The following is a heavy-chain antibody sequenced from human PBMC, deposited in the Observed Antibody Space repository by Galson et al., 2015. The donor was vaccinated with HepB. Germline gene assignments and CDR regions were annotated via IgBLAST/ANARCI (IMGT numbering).Heavy chain of an antibody. J-gene: IGHJ6*01. Sequence: SLRLSCAASGFSFSTYGMEWVRQTPGKGLEWVAIIWPDTITAYYAESVKGRFTISRDNSHNMVFLQMNGLRDEDTATYYCVKEGPPSLGFGMDAWGQGASVIVSS. V-gene: IGHV3-33*06. CDR2: IWPDTITA. D-gene: IGHD3-16*01. CDR3: VKEGPPSLGFGMDA. CDR1: GFSFSTYG.